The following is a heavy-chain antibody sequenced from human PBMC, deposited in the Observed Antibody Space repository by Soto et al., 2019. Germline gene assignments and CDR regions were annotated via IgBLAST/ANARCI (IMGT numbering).Heavy chain of an antibody. CDR2: IWYDGSNK. D-gene: IGHD3-9*01. CDR1: GFTFSSYG. V-gene: IGHV3-33*01. Sequence: GSLRLSCAASGFTFSSYGMHWVRQAPGKGLEWVAVIWYDGSNKYYADSVKGRFTISRDNSKNTLYLQMNSLRAEDTAVYYCARENWYYDILTGYYRDYYFDYWGQGTLVTVSS. CDR3: ARENWYYDILTGYYRDYYFDY. J-gene: IGHJ4*02.